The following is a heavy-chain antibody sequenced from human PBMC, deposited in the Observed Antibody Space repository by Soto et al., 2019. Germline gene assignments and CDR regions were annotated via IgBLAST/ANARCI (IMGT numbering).Heavy chain of an antibody. CDR2: IYYSGST. CDR1: GGSISSSSYY. J-gene: IGHJ6*03. Sequence: SETLSLTCTVSGGSISSSSYYWGWIRQPPGKGLEWIGSIYYSGSTYYNPSLKSRVTISVDTCKNQFSLKLSSVTASDTAVYYCARPNYYYYYMDVWGKGTTVT. V-gene: IGHV4-39*01. CDR3: ARPNYYYYYMDV.